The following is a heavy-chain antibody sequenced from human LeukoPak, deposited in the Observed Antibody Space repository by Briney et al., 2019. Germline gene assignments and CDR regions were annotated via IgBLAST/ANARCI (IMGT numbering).Heavy chain of an antibody. V-gene: IGHV3-53*01. J-gene: IGHJ4*02. Sequence: GGSLRLSCAASGFTVSSTYMSWVRQAPGKGLEWVSTLYSGGSTHYADSVKGRFTISRDNSKNTLYLQMNSLRAEDTAVYYCAKAPPYKKYFDYWGQGTLVTVSS. CDR3: AKAPPYKKYFDY. CDR2: LYSGGST. D-gene: IGHD1-1*01. CDR1: GFTVSSTY.